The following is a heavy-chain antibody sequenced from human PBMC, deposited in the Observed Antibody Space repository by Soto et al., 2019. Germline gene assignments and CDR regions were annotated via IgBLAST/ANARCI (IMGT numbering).Heavy chain of an antibody. CDR1: GFTFSYYS. J-gene: IGHJ4*02. CDR2: ISYSSNTI. D-gene: IGHD6-13*01. Sequence: GGSLRLSCAASGFTFSYYSMNWVRQAPGKGLEWVSYISYSSNTIYYADSVKGRFTISRDNAKNTLYLQMNSLRAEDTAVYYCAKENGYSSSWFEFDYWGQGTLVTVSS. CDR3: AKENGYSSSWFEFDY. V-gene: IGHV3-48*01.